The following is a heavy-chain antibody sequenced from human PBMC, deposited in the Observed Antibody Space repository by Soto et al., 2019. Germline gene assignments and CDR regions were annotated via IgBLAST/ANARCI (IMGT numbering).Heavy chain of an antibody. D-gene: IGHD2-21*02. Sequence: QVQLVESGGGVVQPGRSLRLSCAASGFTFSSSGMHWVRQAPGKGLEWVAVISHDGINTYYADSVKGRFTISRDNSKNTLYLQMNSLSTEDAALYYCAKDPVTAPGYFDYWGQGTLVTVSS. J-gene: IGHJ4*02. V-gene: IGHV3-30*18. CDR3: AKDPVTAPGYFDY. CDR1: GFTFSSSG. CDR2: ISHDGINT.